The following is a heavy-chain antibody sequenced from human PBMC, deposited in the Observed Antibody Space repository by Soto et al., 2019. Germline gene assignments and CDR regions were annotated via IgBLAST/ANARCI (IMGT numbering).Heavy chain of an antibody. V-gene: IGHV1-46*01. CDR1: GYTFTSDY. Sequence: VASVKVSCKASGYTFTSDYMHWVRQAPGQGLEWMGIINPSGGSTSYARKFQGRVTMTRDTSTGTVYMELSSLRSEDTAVYYCARVDAVGATSPAFDIWGRGTMVTVSS. D-gene: IGHD1-26*01. J-gene: IGHJ3*02. CDR2: INPSGGST. CDR3: ARVDAVGATSPAFDI.